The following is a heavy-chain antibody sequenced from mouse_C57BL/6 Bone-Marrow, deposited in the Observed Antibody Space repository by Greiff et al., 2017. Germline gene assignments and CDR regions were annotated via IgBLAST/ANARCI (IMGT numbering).Heavy chain of an antibody. CDR1: GYTFTDYY. CDR3: ARARISYYLYFDV. Sequence: QVQLQQSGAELVRPGASVKLSCKASGYTFTDYYINWVKQRPGQGLEWIARIYPGSGNTYYNEKFKGKATLTAEKSSSTAYMQLSSLTSEDSAVYFCARARISYYLYFDVWGTGTTVTVSS. V-gene: IGHV1-76*01. CDR2: IYPGSGNT. J-gene: IGHJ1*03. D-gene: IGHD1-1*01.